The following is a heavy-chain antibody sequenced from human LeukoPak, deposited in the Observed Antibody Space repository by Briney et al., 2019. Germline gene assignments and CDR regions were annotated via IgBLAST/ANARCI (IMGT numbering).Heavy chain of an antibody. J-gene: IGHJ4*02. V-gene: IGHV3-23*01. CDR3: AKKGQWLVGGPFDY. D-gene: IGHD6-19*01. CDR1: GITLNIFA. Sequence: GGSLRLSCAASGITLNIFAMNWVRQAPGKGLEWVSAITRSGTNTFYRDSVKGRFTVSRDNSKNTLYLQMNSLRAEDTAVYYCAKKGQWLVGGPFDYWGQGTLVTVSS. CDR2: ITRSGTNT.